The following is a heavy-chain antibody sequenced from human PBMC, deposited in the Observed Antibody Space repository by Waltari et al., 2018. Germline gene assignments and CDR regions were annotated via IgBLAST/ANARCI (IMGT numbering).Heavy chain of an antibody. D-gene: IGHD3-22*01. V-gene: IGHV5-51*01. Sequence: EVQLVQSGAEVKKPGESLKISCKGSGYSFTSYWIGWVRQMPGKGLEWMGTIYPGAAVTRSSPSFQGQVTISADKSISTAYLQWSSLKASDTAMYYCASYYDSSGPIDYWGQGTLVTVSS. CDR3: ASYYDSSGPIDY. CDR1: GYSFTSYW. J-gene: IGHJ4*02. CDR2: IYPGAAVT.